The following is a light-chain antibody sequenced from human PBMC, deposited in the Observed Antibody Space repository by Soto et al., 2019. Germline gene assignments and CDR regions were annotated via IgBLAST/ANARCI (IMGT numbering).Light chain of an antibody. J-gene: IGKJ4*01. CDR1: QSVSSY. CDR3: QQRSNWPPLT. Sequence: EIVLTQSPATLSLSPGERATLSCRASQSVSSYLAWYQQKPGQAPRLLIYDASNRATAIPPRFSGSGSGTDVTITISSLEPADFAVYYCQQRSNWPPLTFGGGTKVEIK. CDR2: DAS. V-gene: IGKV3-11*01.